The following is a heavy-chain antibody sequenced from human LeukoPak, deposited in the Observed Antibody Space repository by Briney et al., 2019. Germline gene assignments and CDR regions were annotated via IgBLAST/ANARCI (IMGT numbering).Heavy chain of an antibody. D-gene: IGHD4-23*01. Sequence: SETLSLTCTVSGGSISSYHWSWIRQSAGKGLEWIGRIYTSGSTNYNPSLKSRVTISVDTSKNQFSLKLSSVTAADTAVYYCARTTVVTPDQGWSWGQGTLVTVSS. CDR3: ARTTVVTPDQGWS. V-gene: IGHV4-4*07. CDR1: GGSISSYH. CDR2: IYTSGST. J-gene: IGHJ5*02.